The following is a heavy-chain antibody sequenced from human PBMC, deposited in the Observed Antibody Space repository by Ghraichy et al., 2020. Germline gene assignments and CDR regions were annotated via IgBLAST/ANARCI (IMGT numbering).Heavy chain of an antibody. V-gene: IGHV4-34*01. CDR3: ARGLIYGSGRAWFDP. CDR2: INHSGDT. D-gene: IGHD3-10*01. Sequence: ESLNISCAVNGGSFNIYYWNWIRQPPGKGLEWIGEINHSGDTSYNSSLTSRVTISVNTFKKEFSLNLSSVTAADTAVYYCARGLIYGSGRAWFDPWGQGTLVTVSS. J-gene: IGHJ5*02. CDR1: GGSFNIYY.